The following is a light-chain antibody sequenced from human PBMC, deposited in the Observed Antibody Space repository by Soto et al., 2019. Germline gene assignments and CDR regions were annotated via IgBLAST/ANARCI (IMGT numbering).Light chain of an antibody. CDR3: QHDNSYSEA. J-gene: IGKJ1*01. CDR1: QSISSS. V-gene: IGKV1-5*03. Sequence: EIPMTLSPSTLSSSVGDRVAITCRASQSISSSLAWYQQKPGKAPKLLIYKASSLESGVPSRFSGSGSGTEFTLTISSLQPDDFATYYCQHDNSYSEAFGQGTKVDIK. CDR2: KAS.